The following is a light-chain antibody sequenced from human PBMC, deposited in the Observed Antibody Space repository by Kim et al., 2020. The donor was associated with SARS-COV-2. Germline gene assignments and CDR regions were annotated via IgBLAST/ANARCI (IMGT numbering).Light chain of an antibody. V-gene: IGLV6-57*03. CDR3: QSYDSSNQV. CDR2: EDN. CDR1: SGSIASNY. Sequence: GKPVSTSCTRSSGSIASNYVQWYQQRPGSAPTTVIYEDNKRPSGVPDRFSGSIDSSSNSASLTISGLKTEDEADYYCQSYDSSNQVFGGGTQLTVL. J-gene: IGLJ2*01.